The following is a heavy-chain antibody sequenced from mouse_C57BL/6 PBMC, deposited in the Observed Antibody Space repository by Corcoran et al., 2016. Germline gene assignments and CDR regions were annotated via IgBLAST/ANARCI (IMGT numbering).Heavy chain of an antibody. CDR1: GSTFTSYG. J-gene: IGHJ1*03. V-gene: IGHV1-81*01. CDR3: ARWTRNYGYDGDGYFDV. CDR2: ICPRSGNP. D-gene: IGHD2-2*01. Sequence: QVQLQQSGAELARPGASVKLSCQASGSTFTSYGISWVTQRTGQGLAWIGEICPRSGNPYYNEKFKVKATLTADKSSSTAYMELRSLTSEDSTVYCCARWTRNYGYDGDGYFDVWGTGTTVTVSS.